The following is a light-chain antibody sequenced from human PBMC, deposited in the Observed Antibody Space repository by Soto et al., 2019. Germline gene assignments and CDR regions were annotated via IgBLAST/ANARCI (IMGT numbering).Light chain of an antibody. V-gene: IGLV2-14*01. CDR3: SSYIRSNTPYV. J-gene: IGLJ1*01. CDR2: EVS. Sequence: QSALTQPASMSGSPGQSITISCTVTSSDAGGHNYVSWYQQHTGKAPKLMIYEVSNRPSGVSNRFSGSKSGNTASLTISGLQAEDEADYYCSSYIRSNTPYVFGSGTKVTVL. CDR1: SSDAGGHNY.